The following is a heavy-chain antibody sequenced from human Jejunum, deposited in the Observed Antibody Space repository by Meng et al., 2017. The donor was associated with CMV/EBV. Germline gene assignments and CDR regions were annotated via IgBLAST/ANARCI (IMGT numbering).Heavy chain of an antibody. CDR2: IRYDGSDD. CDR3: AKDFLSGSLGELWDY. CDR1: GFTFSDYG. Sequence: VQLVELGGGVVQPGGSLGLSCAASGFTFSDYGMHWVRQAPGKGLEWVSFIRYDGSDDAYADSVKGRFAISRDNSKNALFLQMDSLRAEDTAMYYCAKDFLSGSLGELWDYWGQGTLVTVSS. D-gene: IGHD3-10*01. J-gene: IGHJ4*02. V-gene: IGHV3-30*02.